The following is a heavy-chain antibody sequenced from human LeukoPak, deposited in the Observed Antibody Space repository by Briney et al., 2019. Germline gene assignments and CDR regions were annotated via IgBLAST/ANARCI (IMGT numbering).Heavy chain of an antibody. V-gene: IGHV3-7*03. D-gene: IGHD3-9*01. CDR1: GFTFSDYW. J-gene: IGHJ4*02. CDR3: ARGQGWLSDS. CDR2: IKQGGSQT. Sequence: PGGSLRLSCATSGFTFSDYWMNWFRQAPGKGPEWVAIIKQGGSQTHYVDFGKGRFTIPRDNDKSSLFLQMNSLRDEDTAVYYCARGQGWLSDSWGQGIQVTVTS.